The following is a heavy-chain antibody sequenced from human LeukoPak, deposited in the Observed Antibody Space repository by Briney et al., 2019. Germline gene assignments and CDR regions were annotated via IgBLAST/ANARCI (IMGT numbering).Heavy chain of an antibody. J-gene: IGHJ4*02. CDR3: AGHRATILYFDY. V-gene: IGHV4-39*01. CDR2: IYYSGST. Sequence: QPSETLSLTCTVSGGSISSSSYYWGWIRQPPGKGLEWIGSIYYSGSTYYNPSLKSRVTISVDTSKNQFSLKLSSVTAADTAVYYCAGHRATILYFDYWGQGTLVTVSS. CDR1: GGSISSSSYY. D-gene: IGHD3-3*01.